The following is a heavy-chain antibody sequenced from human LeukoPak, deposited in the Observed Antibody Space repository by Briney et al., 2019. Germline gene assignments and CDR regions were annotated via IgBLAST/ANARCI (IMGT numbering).Heavy chain of an antibody. CDR2: IYYGENT. V-gene: IGHV4-39*07. CDR1: GGSISSGPYY. J-gene: IGHJ5*02. Sequence: SETLSLTCTVSGGSISSGPYYWGWIRQPPGKGLEWIGNIYYGENTYYNPSLKNRVTISIDTSKNQFSLKLSSVTAADTAVYYCAREVDAAAAYNWFDPWGQGTLVTVSS. CDR3: AREVDAAAAYNWFDP. D-gene: IGHD2-2*01.